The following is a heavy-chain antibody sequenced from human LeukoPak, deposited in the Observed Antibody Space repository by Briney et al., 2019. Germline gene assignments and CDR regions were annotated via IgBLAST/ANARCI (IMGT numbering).Heavy chain of an antibody. CDR2: ISGSGGST. V-gene: IGHV3-23*01. CDR3: AKLLNDYGDYYFDY. CDR1: GFTFSSYG. Sequence: PGGTLRLSCAASGFTFSSYGMSWVRKAPGKGLEWVSGISGSGGSTYYADSVKGRFTISRDNSKNTLYLQMNNLRAEDTAVYYCAKLLNDYGDYYFDYWGQGTLVTVSS. D-gene: IGHD4-17*01. J-gene: IGHJ4*02.